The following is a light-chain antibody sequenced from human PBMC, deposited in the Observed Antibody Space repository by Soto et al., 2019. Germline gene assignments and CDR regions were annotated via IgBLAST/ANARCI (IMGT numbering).Light chain of an antibody. CDR2: YDN. J-gene: IGLJ3*02. CDR3: QLWNSSSDQGV. CDR1: NIGINA. V-gene: IGLV3-21*04. Sequence: SYELTQPPSVSVAPEKTATITCGGDNIGINAVHWYQQKPGQAPLLVVYYDNDLPSGIPERLSCSTSGNTATLTISRVEAGDEADYYCQLWNSSSDQGVFGGGTKLTVL.